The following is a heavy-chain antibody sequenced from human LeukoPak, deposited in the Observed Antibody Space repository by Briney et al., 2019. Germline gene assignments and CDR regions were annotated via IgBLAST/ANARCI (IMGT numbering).Heavy chain of an antibody. V-gene: IGHV3-11*04. CDR3: ARDYRRFGSSSSFDY. CDR2: ISSSGSTI. J-gene: IGHJ4*02. CDR1: GFTFSDYY. Sequence: GGSLRLSCAASGFTFSDYYMSWIRQAPGKGLEWVSYISSSGSTIYYADSVKGRFTISRDNAKNSLYLQMNSLRAEDTAVYYCARDYRRFGSSSSFDYWGQGTLVTVSS. D-gene: IGHD2-15*01.